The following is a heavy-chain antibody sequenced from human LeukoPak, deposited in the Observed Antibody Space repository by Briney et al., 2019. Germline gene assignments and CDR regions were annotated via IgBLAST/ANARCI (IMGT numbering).Heavy chain of an antibody. CDR2: IYYSGST. D-gene: IGHD6-13*01. J-gene: IGHJ6*03. CDR1: GGSFSGYY. CDR3: ARAVSWTDYYYMDV. V-gene: IGHV4-59*01. Sequence: SETLSLTCAVYGGSFSGYYWSWIRQPPGKGLEWIGYIYYSGSTNYNPSLKSRVTISVDTSKNQFSLELSSVTAADTAVYYCARAVSWTDYYYMDVWGKGTTVTVSS.